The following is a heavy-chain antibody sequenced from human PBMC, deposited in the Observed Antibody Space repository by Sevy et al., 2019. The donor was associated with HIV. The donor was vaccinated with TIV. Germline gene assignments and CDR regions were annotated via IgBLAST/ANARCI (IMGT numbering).Heavy chain of an antibody. CDR1: GFTFSSYA. CDR3: AKEHPTDNYYGSGSSEINWFDP. J-gene: IGHJ5*02. D-gene: IGHD3-10*01. Sequence: GGSLRLSCAASGFTFSSYAMSWVRQAPGKGLEWVSAISGSGGNTYYADSVKGRFTISRDNSKNTLYLQMNSLRAEDTAVYYCAKEHPTDNYYGSGSSEINWFDPWGQGTLVTVSS. V-gene: IGHV3-23*01. CDR2: ISGSGGNT.